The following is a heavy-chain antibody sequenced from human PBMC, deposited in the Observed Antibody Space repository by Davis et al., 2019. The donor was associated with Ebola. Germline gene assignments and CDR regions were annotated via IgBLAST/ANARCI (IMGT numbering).Heavy chain of an antibody. D-gene: IGHD6-6*01. CDR1: GFTFSSYA. CDR3: ARDHRIAARPGVMSDYYYGMDV. V-gene: IGHV3-30*04. CDR2: ISYDGSNK. J-gene: IGHJ6*04. Sequence: GESLKISCAASGFTFSSYAMHWVRQAPGKGLEWVAVISYDGSNKYYADSVKGRFTISRDNSKNTLYLQMNSLRAEDTAVYYCARDHRIAARPGVMSDYYYGMDVWGKGTTVTVSS.